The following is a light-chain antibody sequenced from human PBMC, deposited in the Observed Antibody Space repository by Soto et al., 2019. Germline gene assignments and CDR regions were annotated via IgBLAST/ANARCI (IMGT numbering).Light chain of an antibody. Sequence: QSVLTQPASVSGSPGQSITISCTGTSSDVGGYIYVSWYQQHPGKAPKLMIYDVTSRPSGVSYRFSGSKSGNTASLTISGLQAEDGADYYCSSYTTSSSYVFGTGTKVTV. CDR1: SSDVGGYIY. CDR2: DVT. J-gene: IGLJ1*01. V-gene: IGLV2-14*01. CDR3: SSYTTSSSYV.